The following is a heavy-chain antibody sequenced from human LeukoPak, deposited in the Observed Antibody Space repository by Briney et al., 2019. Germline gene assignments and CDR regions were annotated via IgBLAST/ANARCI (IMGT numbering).Heavy chain of an antibody. J-gene: IGHJ5*02. CDR1: GFTFDDYA. D-gene: IGHD3-9*01. CDR2: ISWNSGSI. V-gene: IGHV3-9*01. CDR3: AKEIDDILTGPEFDP. Sequence: GGSLRLSCAASGFTFDDYAMHWVRQAPGKGLEWVSGISWNSGSIGYADSVKGRFTISRDNAKNSLYLQMNSLRAEGTAVYYCAKEIDDILTGPEFDPWGQGTLVTVSS.